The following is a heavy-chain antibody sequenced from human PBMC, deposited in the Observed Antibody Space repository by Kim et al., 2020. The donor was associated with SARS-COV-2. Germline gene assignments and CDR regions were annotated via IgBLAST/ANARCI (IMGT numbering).Heavy chain of an antibody. D-gene: IGHD3-22*01. V-gene: IGHV1-58*01. J-gene: IGHJ4*02. Sequence: AQKFQERVTITRDMSTSTAYMELSSLRSEDTAVYYCAAEPSYYDSSGYRYWGQGTLVTVSS. CDR3: AAEPSYYDSSGYRY.